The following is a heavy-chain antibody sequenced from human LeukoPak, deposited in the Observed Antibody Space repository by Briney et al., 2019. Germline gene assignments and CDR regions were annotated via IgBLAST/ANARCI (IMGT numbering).Heavy chain of an antibody. Sequence: GGSLRLSCAASGFTFSDYYMSWIRQAPGKGLEWVAYISSSGSTIYYAVSVKGRFTISRDNAKNSLYLQMDSLRAEDTAVYYCARQYTTSWYDVGFDYWGQGTLVTVSS. CDR3: ARQYTTSWYDVGFDY. CDR2: ISSSGSTI. CDR1: GFTFSDYY. V-gene: IGHV3-11*04. D-gene: IGHD6-13*01. J-gene: IGHJ4*02.